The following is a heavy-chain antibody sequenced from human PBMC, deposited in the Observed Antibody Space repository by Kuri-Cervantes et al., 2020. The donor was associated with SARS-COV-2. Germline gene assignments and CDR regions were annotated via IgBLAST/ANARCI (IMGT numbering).Heavy chain of an antibody. CDR1: GFTFSSYW. D-gene: IGHD2-8*01. Sequence: GGSLRLSCAASGFTFSSYWMSWVRQAPGKGLEWVANIKQDGSEKYYVDSVKGRFTISRDNAKNSPYLQMNSLRAEDTAVYYCARDPPYCTNGVCYRSYAFDIWGQGTMVTVSS. J-gene: IGHJ3*02. CDR2: IKQDGSEK. CDR3: ARDPPYCTNGVCYRSYAFDI. V-gene: IGHV3-7*01.